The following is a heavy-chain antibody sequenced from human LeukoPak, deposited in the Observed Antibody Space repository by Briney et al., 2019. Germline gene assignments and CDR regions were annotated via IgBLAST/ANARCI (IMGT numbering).Heavy chain of an antibody. Sequence: SETLSLTCTVSSGSFSSYYWNWIRQPAGKGLEWIGRIYITGSTNYNPSLKSRVTMSVDTSKNQFSLKLSSVTAADTAVYYCARGRGYYQDYWGHGTLVTVSS. CDR1: SGSFSSYY. J-gene: IGHJ4*01. CDR2: IYITGST. V-gene: IGHV4-4*07. D-gene: IGHD3-22*01. CDR3: ARGRGYYQDY.